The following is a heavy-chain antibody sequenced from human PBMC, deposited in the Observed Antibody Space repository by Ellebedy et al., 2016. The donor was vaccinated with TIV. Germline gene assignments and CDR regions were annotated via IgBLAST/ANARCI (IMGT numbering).Heavy chain of an antibody. J-gene: IGHJ3*02. CDR3: ARRAIFGMGIDAFDI. D-gene: IGHD3-3*01. V-gene: IGHV4-59*01. CDR1: GVSISSYY. CDR2: IYYSGST. Sequence: SETLSLTXTVSGVSISSYYWSWLRQPPGKGLEWIGYIYYSGSTNYNPSLKSRVTISVDTSKNQFSLKLSSVTAADTAVYYCARRAIFGMGIDAFDIWGQGTMVTVSS.